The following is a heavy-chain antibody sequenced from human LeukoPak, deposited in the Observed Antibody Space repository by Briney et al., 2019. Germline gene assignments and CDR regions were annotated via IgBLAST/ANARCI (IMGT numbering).Heavy chain of an antibody. J-gene: IGHJ4*02. CDR1: GGTFSSYA. Sequence: ASVKVSCKASGGTFSSYAISWVRQAPGQGPEWMGRIIPILGIANYAQKFQGRVTITADKSTSTAYMELSSLRSEDTAVCYCARDLRAIPDYWGQGTLVTVSS. CDR2: IIPILGIA. V-gene: IGHV1-69*04. CDR3: ARDLRAIPDY.